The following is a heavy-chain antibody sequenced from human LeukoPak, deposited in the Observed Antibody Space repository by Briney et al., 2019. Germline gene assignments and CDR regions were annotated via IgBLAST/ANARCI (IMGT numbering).Heavy chain of an antibody. CDR2: INPNSGGT. Sequence: GASVKVSCKASGYTFTSYYMHWVRQAPGQGLEWMGRINPNSGGTNYAQKFQGRVTMTRDTSISTAYMEMSRLRSDDTAVYYCARDPRWLQFIFDYWGQGTLVTVSS. CDR3: ARDPRWLQFIFDY. D-gene: IGHD5-24*01. J-gene: IGHJ4*02. V-gene: IGHV1-2*06. CDR1: GYTFTSYY.